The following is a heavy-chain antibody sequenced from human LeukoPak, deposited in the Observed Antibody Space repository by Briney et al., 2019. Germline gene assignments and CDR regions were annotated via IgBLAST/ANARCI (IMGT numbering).Heavy chain of an antibody. Sequence: GGSLRLSCAASGFTVSSKKMSWVRQARGKGLEWVSVIYSGGSTDYADSVKGRFTISRDNLKNTLYLQMNSLRAEDTAVYYCARGPAGYNWGQGTLVTFSS. J-gene: IGHJ4*02. CDR3: ARGPAGYN. V-gene: IGHV3-53*01. CDR2: IYSGGST. CDR1: GFTVSSKK. D-gene: IGHD1-1*01.